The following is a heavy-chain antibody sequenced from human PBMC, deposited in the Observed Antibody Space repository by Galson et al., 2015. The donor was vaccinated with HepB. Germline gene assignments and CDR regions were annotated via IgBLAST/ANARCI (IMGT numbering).Heavy chain of an antibody. Sequence: QSGAEVKKPGESLKISCKGSGSSFTSYWIGWVRQMPGKGLEWMGIIYPGDSDTRYSPSFQGQVTISADKSISTAYLQWSSLKASDTAMYYCARAMVRGVIITPFDYWGQGTLVTVSS. CDR3: ARAMVRGVIITPFDY. D-gene: IGHD3-10*01. V-gene: IGHV5-51*01. J-gene: IGHJ4*02. CDR2: IYPGDSDT. CDR1: GSSFTSYW.